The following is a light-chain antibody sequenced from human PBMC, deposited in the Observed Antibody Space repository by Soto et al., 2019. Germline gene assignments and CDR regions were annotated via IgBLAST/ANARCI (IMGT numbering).Light chain of an antibody. CDR1: QSIGKY. CDR2: DTS. V-gene: IGKV3-11*01. J-gene: IGKJ1*01. CDR3: QQRSDWPWT. Sequence: EIVLTQVPVTLSLSPGERVTLSCRASQSIGKYLAWYQQRPGQAPRLLFYDTSNRATGIPPRFSGSGSGTDFTLTISSLEPEDFAVYYCQQRSDWPWTFGQGTKVEVK.